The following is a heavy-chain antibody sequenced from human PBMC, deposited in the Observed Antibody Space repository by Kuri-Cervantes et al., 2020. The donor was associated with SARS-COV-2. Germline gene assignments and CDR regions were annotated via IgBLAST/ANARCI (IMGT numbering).Heavy chain of an antibody. CDR1: GYTFTSYG. CDR2: INPNSGGT. V-gene: IGHV1-2*02. D-gene: IGHD3-3*01. CDR3: ARGRVDYDFWSGHDAFDI. Sequence: ASVKVSCKASGYTFTSYGISWVRQAPGQGLEWMGWINPNSGGTNYAQKFQGRVTMTRDTSISTAYMELSRLRSDDTAVYYCARGRVDYDFWSGHDAFDIWGQGTMVTVSS. J-gene: IGHJ3*02.